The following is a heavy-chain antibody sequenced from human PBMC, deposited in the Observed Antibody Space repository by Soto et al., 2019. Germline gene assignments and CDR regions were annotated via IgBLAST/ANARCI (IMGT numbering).Heavy chain of an antibody. V-gene: IGHV3-49*03. CDR2: IRSKAYGGTT. Sequence: LRLSCTASGFTFGDYAMSWFRQAPGKGLEWVGFIRSKAYGGTTEYAASVKGRFTISRDDSKSIAYLQMNSLKTEDTAVYYCTITITMIVVVPDAFDIWGQGTMVTVSS. CDR1: GFTFGDYA. J-gene: IGHJ3*02. D-gene: IGHD3-22*01. CDR3: TITITMIVVVPDAFDI.